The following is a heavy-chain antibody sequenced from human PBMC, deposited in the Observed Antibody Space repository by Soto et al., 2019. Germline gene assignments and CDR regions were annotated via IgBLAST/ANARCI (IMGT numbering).Heavy chain of an antibody. CDR2: IIPIFGTT. CDR1: GGTFSNYA. V-gene: IGHV1-69*15. Sequence: QVQLVQAGAEVKKPGSSVKVSCKASGGTFSNYAITWVRQAPGQGLEWVARIIPIFGTTNVAQKFQGRVTITADESTTTAYMELSRLKSADTAVYYCAKDGGADGYFGNWLDPWAQGTLVTVSS. J-gene: IGHJ5*02. D-gene: IGHD5-12*01. CDR3: AKDGGADGYFGNWLDP.